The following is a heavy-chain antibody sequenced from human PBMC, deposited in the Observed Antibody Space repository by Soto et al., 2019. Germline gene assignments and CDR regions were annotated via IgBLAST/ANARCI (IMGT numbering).Heavy chain of an antibody. D-gene: IGHD6-13*01. Sequence: ASVKVSCKASGYTFTNYDINWVRQATGQGLEWMGWMNPNSGNTGYAQKFQGRVTMTRNTSISTAYMELSSLRSEDTAVYYCASGAIIAAVTDFDYWGQGTLVTVSS. CDR2: MNPNSGNT. CDR3: ASGAIIAAVTDFDY. CDR1: GYTFTNYD. J-gene: IGHJ4*02. V-gene: IGHV1-8*01.